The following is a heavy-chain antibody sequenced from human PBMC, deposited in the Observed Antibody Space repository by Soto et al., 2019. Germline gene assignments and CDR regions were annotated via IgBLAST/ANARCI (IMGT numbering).Heavy chain of an antibody. J-gene: IGHJ6*02. CDR1: GYTFTSYA. CDR2: INAGNGNT. D-gene: IGHD3-16*02. CDR3: ARARSGRQYYYYCMDV. V-gene: IGHV1-3*05. Sequence: QVQLVQSGAEEKKPGASVKVSCKASGYTFTSYAMHWVRQAPGQRLEWMGWINAGNGNTKYSQKFQGRATITRDTPATTAHMALSSLRSDDTAVYYCARARSGRQYYYYCMDVWGQGTTVTVSS.